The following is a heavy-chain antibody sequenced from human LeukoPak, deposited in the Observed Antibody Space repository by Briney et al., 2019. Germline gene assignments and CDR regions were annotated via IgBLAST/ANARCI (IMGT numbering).Heavy chain of an antibody. CDR3: VRSFIDYGAMPWALDI. Sequence: ASVKVSCKASGYTFTGYYMHWVRQAPGQGLEWMGWINPNRGGTNHAQKFQGRVTMTRDTSISTAYMELSWLTSDDTAAYFCVRSFIDYGAMPWALDIWGQGTMVTVSS. J-gene: IGHJ3*02. CDR1: GYTFTGYY. V-gene: IGHV1-2*02. D-gene: IGHD4-17*01. CDR2: INPNRGGT.